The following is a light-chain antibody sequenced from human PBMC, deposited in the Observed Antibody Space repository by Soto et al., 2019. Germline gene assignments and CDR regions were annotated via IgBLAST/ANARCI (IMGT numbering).Light chain of an antibody. CDR3: QNYNCVPHT. CDR2: AAS. CDR1: QGISKS. Sequence: DIQMTQSPSSLSASVGDRATITCRASQGISKSFAWYQQLTGKDPKLLLYAASTLQSGVSSRFSGSGSGTDFTLTVSGLQPEDVATYYCQNYNCVPHTFGPGTKVDIK. V-gene: IGKV1-27*01. J-gene: IGKJ3*01.